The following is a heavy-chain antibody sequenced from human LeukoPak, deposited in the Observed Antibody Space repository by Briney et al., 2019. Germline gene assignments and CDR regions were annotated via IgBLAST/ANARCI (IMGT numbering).Heavy chain of an antibody. D-gene: IGHD2-2*01. CDR1: GFTFSSYA. CDR3: AKSLSCSSTSCYTDY. Sequence: PAGSLRRSCAASGFTFSSYAMSWVRQAPGKGREWVSAISGSGGSTYYADSVKGRFTISRDNSNNTLHLQMNSLTAEDTAVYYCAKSLSCSSTSCYTDYWGQGTLVTVSS. J-gene: IGHJ4*02. V-gene: IGHV3-23*01. CDR2: ISGSGGST.